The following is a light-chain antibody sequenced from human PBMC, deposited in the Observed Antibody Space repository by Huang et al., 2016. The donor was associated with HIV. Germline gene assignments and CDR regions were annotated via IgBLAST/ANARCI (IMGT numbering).Light chain of an antibody. CDR3: QHYRVWPPVYT. CDR1: QTVSSN. J-gene: IGKJ2*01. Sequence: EIVMTQSPATLSVSPGERATLSCRASQTVSSNLVLYQQKPGQAPRLLIYAASTRATDIRARFRGSGSGTEFTLTISSLQSEDFAVYYCQHYRVWPPVYTFGQGTKLEIK. V-gene: IGKV3-15*01. CDR2: AAS.